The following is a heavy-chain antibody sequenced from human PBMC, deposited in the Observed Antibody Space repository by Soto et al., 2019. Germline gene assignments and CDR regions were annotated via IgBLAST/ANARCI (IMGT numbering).Heavy chain of an antibody. CDR2: INPNSGDT. J-gene: IGHJ6*02. Sequence: ASVKASCKASGYTFTGYYVHWVRQAPGQVLEWMGWINPNSGDTYLAQRFQGRVTMNRDTSIGTAYMELRGLTSDDTAEYYCAKGGPIVAAGTRVYLYNAMEVWGQGTPVTVSS. CDR3: AKGGPIVAAGTRVYLYNAMEV. V-gene: IGHV1-2*02. D-gene: IGHD1-26*01. CDR1: GYTFTGYY.